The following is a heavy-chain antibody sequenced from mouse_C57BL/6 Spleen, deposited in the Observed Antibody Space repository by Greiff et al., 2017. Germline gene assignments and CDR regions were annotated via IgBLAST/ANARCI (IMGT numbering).Heavy chain of an antibody. Sequence: QVQLQQPGAELVKPGASVKLSCKASGYTFTSYWMHWVKQRPGQGLEWIGMIHPNSGSTNYNEKFKSKATLTVDKSSSTAYMQLSSLTSEDSAVYYCAQIYDGYYEDYWGQGTTLTVSS. D-gene: IGHD2-3*01. CDR1: GYTFTSYW. J-gene: IGHJ2*01. CDR3: AQIYDGYYEDY. V-gene: IGHV1-64*01. CDR2: IHPNSGST.